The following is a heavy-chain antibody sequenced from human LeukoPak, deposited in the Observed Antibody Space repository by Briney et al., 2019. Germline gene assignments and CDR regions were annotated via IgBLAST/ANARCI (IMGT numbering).Heavy chain of an antibody. J-gene: IGHJ4*02. CDR3: ARDRGIAAVATQSFDY. CDR1: GSTSSSYS. Sequence: GGSLRLSCAASGSTSSSYSMNWVRQAPGKGLEWVSSISSSSSYIYYADSVKGRFTISRDNAKNSLYLQMNSLRAEDTAVYYCARDRGIAAVATQSFDYWGQGTLVTVSS. V-gene: IGHV3-21*01. D-gene: IGHD6-13*01. CDR2: ISSSSSYI.